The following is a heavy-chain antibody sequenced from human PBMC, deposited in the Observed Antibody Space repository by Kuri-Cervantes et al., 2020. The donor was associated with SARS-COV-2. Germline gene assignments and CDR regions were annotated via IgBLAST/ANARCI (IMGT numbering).Heavy chain of an antibody. J-gene: IGHJ4*02. CDR3: ASGLLYDSSVIGQAGSPRGGGIHY. V-gene: IGHV3-30*02. CDR2: IRYDGSNK. CDR1: GFTFSSYS. Sequence: GGSLRLSCAASGFTFSSYSMNWVRQAPGKGLEWVAFIRYDGSNKYYADSVKGRFTISRDNAKNSLYLQMNSLRAEDTAVYYCASGLLYDSSVIGQAGSPRGGGIHYWGQGTLVTGSS. D-gene: IGHD3-22*01.